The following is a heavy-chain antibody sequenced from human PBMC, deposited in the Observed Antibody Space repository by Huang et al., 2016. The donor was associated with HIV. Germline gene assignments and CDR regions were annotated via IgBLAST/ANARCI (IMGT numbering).Heavy chain of an antibody. CDR1: GGSFSNFY. J-gene: IGHJ5*02. V-gene: IGHV4-34*02. CDR2: INDTGTT. D-gene: IGHD2-21*01. Sequence: QVQLQLWGAGLLKPSETLSLTCAVYGGSFSNFYWCWLRQPPVKGLEWIGEINDTGTTNADPSLRGRMTMSVNTSKKQFSLQVKSVTFADTAIYYCARRCYSYDGIGLPALDPWGRGTVVTVSS. CDR3: ARRCYSYDGIGLPALDP.